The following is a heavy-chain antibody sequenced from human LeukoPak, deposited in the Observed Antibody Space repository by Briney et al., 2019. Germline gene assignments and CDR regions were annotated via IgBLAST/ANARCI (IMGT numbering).Heavy chain of an antibody. J-gene: IGHJ3*02. V-gene: IGHV3-21*01. CDR1: GFTFTSYS. CDR3: ARSAVGKAFDI. CDR2: ISSGGSTI. D-gene: IGHD1-26*01. Sequence: AGGSLRLSCVASGFTFTSYSMSWVRQAPGKGLEWVAVISSGGSTIYYADSVEGRFIISKDNTKKTLYLQLNSLRDEDTAVFYCARSAVGKAFDIWGQGTMVTVSS.